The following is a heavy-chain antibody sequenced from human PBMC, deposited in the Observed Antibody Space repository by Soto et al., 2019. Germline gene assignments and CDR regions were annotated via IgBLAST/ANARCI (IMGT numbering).Heavy chain of an antibody. CDR1: GYTLTELS. Sequence: GASVKVSCKVSGYTLTELSMHWVRQAPGKGLEWMGGFDPEDGRANYAQKLQGRVTMTTDTSTSTAYMELRSLRSDDTAVYYCVRQYYDFWTDFPDFDYWGQGTLVTVSS. D-gene: IGHD3-3*01. CDR3: VRQYYDFWTDFPDFDY. J-gene: IGHJ4*02. V-gene: IGHV1-24*01. CDR2: FDPEDGRA.